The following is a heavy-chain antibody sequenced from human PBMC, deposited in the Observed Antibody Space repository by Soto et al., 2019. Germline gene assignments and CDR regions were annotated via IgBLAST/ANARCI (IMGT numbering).Heavy chain of an antibody. CDR2: LYYGGSI. J-gene: IGHJ5*02. CDR3: ARQSSGWYNWFDP. Sequence: SETLSLTCAVSGDSISSYYCMWIRQPPGKGLESIGYLYYGGSIYYNPSLKSRVTISVDTSKNQFSLTLSSVTAAETAVYYCARQSSGWYNWFDPWGQGTLVTVSS. D-gene: IGHD6-19*01. CDR1: GDSISSYY. V-gene: IGHV4-59*08.